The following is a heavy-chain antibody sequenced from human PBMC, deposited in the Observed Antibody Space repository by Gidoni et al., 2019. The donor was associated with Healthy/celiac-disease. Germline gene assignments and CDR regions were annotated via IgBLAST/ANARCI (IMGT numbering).Heavy chain of an antibody. CDR3: AKDDTAMSRDYYGMDV. D-gene: IGHD5-18*01. V-gene: IGHV3-23*01. CDR1: GFTFSSYA. CDR2: ISGSGGST. Sequence: EVQLLESGGGLVQPGGSLRLSCAASGFTFSSYAMSWVRQAPGKGLEWVSAISGSGGSTYYADSVKGRFTISRDNSKNTLYLQMNSLRAEDTAVYYCAKDDTAMSRDYYGMDVWGQGTTVTVSS. J-gene: IGHJ6*02.